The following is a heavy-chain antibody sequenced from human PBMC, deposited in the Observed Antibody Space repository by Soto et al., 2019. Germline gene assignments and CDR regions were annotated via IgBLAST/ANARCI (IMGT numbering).Heavy chain of an antibody. D-gene: IGHD3-10*01. CDR2: INTYNDNT. J-gene: IGHJ5*02. CDR3: ARGVGSGTYYNQYNWFDP. V-gene: IGHV1-18*01. Sequence: ASVKVSCKASGYTFTNYVITWVRQAPGRGLEWMGWINTYNDNTNHAQKLQGRVTMTTDTSTSTAYMELRSLRSDDTAVYYCARGVGSGTYYNQYNWFDPWGQGTLVTVSS. CDR1: GYTFTNYV.